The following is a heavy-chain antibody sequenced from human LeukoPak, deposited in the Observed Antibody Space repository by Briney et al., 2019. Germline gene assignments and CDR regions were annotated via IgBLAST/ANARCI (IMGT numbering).Heavy chain of an antibody. J-gene: IGHJ4*02. CDR3: ARRALTGYSSPKYYFDY. CDR2: IYPGDSDT. Sequence: GESLKISCNGSGYSFASYWIGWGRPMPRKGLELMGIIYPGDSDTRYSPSFQGQVTISADKSNSTAYLQWSSLKASDTAMYYCARRALTGYSSPKYYFDYWGQGTLVTVSS. V-gene: IGHV5-51*01. D-gene: IGHD6-19*01. CDR1: GYSFASYW.